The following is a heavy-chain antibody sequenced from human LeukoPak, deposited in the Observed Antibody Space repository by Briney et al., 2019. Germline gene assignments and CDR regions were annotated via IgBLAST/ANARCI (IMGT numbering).Heavy chain of an antibody. V-gene: IGHV4-34*01. CDR2: INRSGST. J-gene: IGHJ4*02. CDR1: GGSFSGYY. D-gene: IGHD6-13*01. Sequence: SETLSLTCAVYGGSFSGYYWSWIRQPPGKGLEWIGEINRSGSTNYNPSLKSRVTISVDTSKNQFSLKLSSVTAADTAVYYCARALYSSSWYSDYWGQGTLVTVSS. CDR3: ARALYSSSWYSDY.